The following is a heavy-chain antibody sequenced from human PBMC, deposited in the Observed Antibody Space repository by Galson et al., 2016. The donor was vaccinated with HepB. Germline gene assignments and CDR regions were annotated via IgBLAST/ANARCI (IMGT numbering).Heavy chain of an antibody. CDR3: AREAVTYSHHWFDP. CDR1: GGSISGGFYY. J-gene: IGHJ5*02. CDR2: IFTNGNT. D-gene: IGHD4-17*01. V-gene: IGHV4-61*02. Sequence: TLSLTCTVSGGSISGGFYYWSWLRQPAGKELEWIGRIFTNGNTNYNPSLKPRVSLSLDVSRNQFSLKLTSVTAADTAVYFCAREAVTYSHHWFDPWGQGALVTVSS.